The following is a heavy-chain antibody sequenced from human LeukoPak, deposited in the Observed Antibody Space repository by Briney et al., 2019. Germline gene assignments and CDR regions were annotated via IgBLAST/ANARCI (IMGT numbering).Heavy chain of an antibody. CDR3: ARGLARTSMVTRGGVRFDY. Sequence: ASVKVSCKASGYTFTSYDINWVRQATGQGLEWMGWMNPNSGNTGYAQKFQGRVTMTRNTSISTACMELSSLRSEDTAVYYCARGLARTSMVTRGGVRFDYWGQGTLVTVSS. V-gene: IGHV1-8*01. CDR1: GYTFTSYD. J-gene: IGHJ4*02. CDR2: MNPNSGNT. D-gene: IGHD5-18*01.